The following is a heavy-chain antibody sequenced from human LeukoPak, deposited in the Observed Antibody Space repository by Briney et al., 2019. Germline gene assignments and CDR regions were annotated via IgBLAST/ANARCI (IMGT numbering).Heavy chain of an antibody. J-gene: IGHJ6*03. CDR1: GLTAGDYT. V-gene: IGHV3-49*04. CDR2: IRSKAYGGTT. D-gene: IGHD6-13*01. Sequence: GSLRLSCSASGLTAGDYTVTWVRQAPGKGLEGVGFIRSKAYGGTTEYAASVKGRFTISRDDSKSIAYLQINSLKTEDTAVYYCTRVEIAAAGTNYYYYMDVWGKGTTVTVSS. CDR3: TRVEIAAAGTNYYYYMDV.